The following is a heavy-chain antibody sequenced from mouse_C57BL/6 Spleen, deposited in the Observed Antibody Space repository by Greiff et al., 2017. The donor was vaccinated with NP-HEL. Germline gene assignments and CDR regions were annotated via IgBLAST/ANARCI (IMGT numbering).Heavy chain of an antibody. V-gene: IGHV5-4*01. J-gene: IGHJ3*01. CDR2: ISDGGSYT. D-gene: IGHD2-3*01. Sequence: EVQVVESGGGLVKPGGSLKLSCAASGFTFSSYAMSWVRQTPEKRLEWVATISDGGSYTYYPDNVKGRFTISRDNAKNNLYLQMSHLKSEDTAMYYCARDYDGYPFAYWGQGTLVTVSA. CDR3: ARDYDGYPFAY. CDR1: GFTFSSYA.